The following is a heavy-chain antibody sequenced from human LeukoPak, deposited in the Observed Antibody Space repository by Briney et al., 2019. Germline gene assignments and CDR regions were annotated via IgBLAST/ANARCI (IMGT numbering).Heavy chain of an antibody. CDR1: GFTFSSYA. CDR3: AKGLLVLRYFDWLFFH. D-gene: IGHD3-9*01. Sequence: GGSLRLSCAASGFTFSSYAMSWVRQAPGKGLEWVSAISGSGGSTYYADSVKGRFTISRDNSKNPLYLQMNSLRAEDTAVYYCAKGLLVLRYFDWLFFHWGQGTLVTVSS. V-gene: IGHV3-23*01. CDR2: ISGSGGST. J-gene: IGHJ4*02.